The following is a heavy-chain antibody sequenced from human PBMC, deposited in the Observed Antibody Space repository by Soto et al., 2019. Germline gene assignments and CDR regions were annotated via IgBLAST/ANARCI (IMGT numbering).Heavy chain of an antibody. Sequence: GGSLRLSCAASGFTFSSYWMSWVRQAPGKGLEWVANIKQDGSEKYYVDSVKGRFTISRDNAKNSLYLQMNSLRAEDTAVYYCVRTGGSICFDYWGQGTLVTVSS. CDR2: IKQDGSEK. CDR1: GFTFSSYW. CDR3: VRTGGSICFDY. D-gene: IGHD3-10*01. V-gene: IGHV3-7*01. J-gene: IGHJ4*02.